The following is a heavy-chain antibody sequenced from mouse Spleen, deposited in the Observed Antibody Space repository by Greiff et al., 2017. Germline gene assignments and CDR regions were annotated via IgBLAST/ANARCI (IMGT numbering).Heavy chain of an antibody. CDR1: GFPFSSYA. V-gene: IGHV5-4*03. CDR2: ISDGGSYT. CDR3: ASRWSAY. J-gene: IGHJ3*01. Sequence: EVHLVESGGGLVKPGGSLKLSCAASGFPFSSYAMSWVRQTPEKRLEWVATISDGGSYTYYPDNVKGRFTISRDNAKNNLYLQMSHLKSEDTAMYYCASRWSAYWGQGTLVTVSA.